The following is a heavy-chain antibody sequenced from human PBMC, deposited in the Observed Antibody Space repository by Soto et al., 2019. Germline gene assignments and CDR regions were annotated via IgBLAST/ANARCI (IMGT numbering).Heavy chain of an antibody. CDR3: ARAGVERLYFDQ. J-gene: IGHJ4*02. Sequence: EVQLVESGGDLIQPGGSLRLSCAASGFTVTNSYMAWVRQAPGKGLEWVSVVYTSGRTYHADSVKGRFTVSRDISTNMFFLQMNKLSAEDMATYYCARAGVERLYFDQWGRGPLVTVSS. CDR1: GFTVTNSY. V-gene: IGHV3-53*01. D-gene: IGHD3-10*01. CDR2: VYTSGRT.